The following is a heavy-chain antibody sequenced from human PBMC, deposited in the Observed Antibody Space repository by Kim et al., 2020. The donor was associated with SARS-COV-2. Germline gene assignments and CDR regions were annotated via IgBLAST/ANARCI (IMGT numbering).Heavy chain of an antibody. Sequence: GGSLRLSCAASGFSFSDSAIHWVRQASGKGLEWVARIKNKINNYATAYVASVEGRFTIFRDDSQNTAYLQMNSLQTDDTAVYYCTRYASTTDWVFDLWGRGTLVTVSS. CDR1: GFSFSDSA. V-gene: IGHV3-73*01. J-gene: IGHJ2*01. D-gene: IGHD5-12*01. CDR3: TRYASTTDWVFDL. CDR2: IKNKINNYAT.